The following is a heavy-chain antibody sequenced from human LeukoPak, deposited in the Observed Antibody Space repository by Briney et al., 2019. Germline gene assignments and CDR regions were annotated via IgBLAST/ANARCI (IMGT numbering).Heavy chain of an antibody. Sequence: NPSETLSLTCTVSGGSISSYYWSWIRQPPGKGLEWIGYIYYSGSTNYKPSLKSRVTISVDTSKNQFSLKLSSVTAADTAVYYCARVKPSAGPSTYMVRGVIIAPFWFDPWGQGTLVTVSS. CDR2: IYYSGST. D-gene: IGHD3-10*01. CDR1: GGSISSYY. J-gene: IGHJ5*02. V-gene: IGHV4-59*01. CDR3: ARVKPSAGPSTYMVRGVIIAPFWFDP.